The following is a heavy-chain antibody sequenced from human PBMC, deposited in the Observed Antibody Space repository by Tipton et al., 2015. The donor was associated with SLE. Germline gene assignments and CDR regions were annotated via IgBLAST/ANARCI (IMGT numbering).Heavy chain of an antibody. V-gene: IGHV4-34*01. CDR2: INHSGGT. Sequence: TLSLTCAVYGGSFSGYYWSWIRQPPGKGLEWIGEINHSGGTNYNPSLKSRVTISVDTSKNQFSLKLSSVTAADTAVYYCARAPGYSSGWYSWGQGTLVTVSS. J-gene: IGHJ4*02. D-gene: IGHD6-19*01. CDR1: GGSFSGYY. CDR3: ARAPGYSSGWYS.